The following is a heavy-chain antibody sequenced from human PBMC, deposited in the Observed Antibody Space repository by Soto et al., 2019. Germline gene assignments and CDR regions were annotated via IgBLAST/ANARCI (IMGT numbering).Heavy chain of an antibody. D-gene: IGHD3-22*01. CDR2: ISGSGGST. CDR3: AXTGPITMIVVAHDAFDI. Sequence: GGSLRLSCAASGFTFSSYAMSWVRQAPGKGLEWVSAISGSGGSTYYADSVKGRFTISRDNSKNTLYLQMNSLRAEDTAVYYCAXTGPITMIVVAHDAFDIWGQGTMVTVSS. V-gene: IGHV3-23*01. CDR1: GFTFSSYA. J-gene: IGHJ3*02.